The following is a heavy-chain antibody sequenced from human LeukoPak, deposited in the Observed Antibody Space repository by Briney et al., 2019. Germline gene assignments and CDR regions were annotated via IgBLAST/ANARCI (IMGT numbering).Heavy chain of an antibody. CDR3: AKDIGDDYVWDSYRPGSFDF. J-gene: IGHJ3*01. D-gene: IGHD3-16*02. V-gene: IGHV3-23*01. CDR1: EFTFRNYA. CDR2: VSGNSVST. Sequence: GGSLRLSCAASEFTFRNYAMSWVRQAAGKGLEWVSGVSGNSVSTYYADSVKGRFTISRDNSENTLYLQMNSLRAEDTAVYYCAKDIGDDYVWDSYRPGSFDFWGQGTMVTVSS.